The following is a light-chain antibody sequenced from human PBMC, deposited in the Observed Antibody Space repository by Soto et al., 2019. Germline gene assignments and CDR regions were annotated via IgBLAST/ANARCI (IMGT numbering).Light chain of an antibody. J-gene: IGLJ1*01. CDR3: QSYDTSLTGSYV. V-gene: IGLV1-40*01. Sequence: QSALTQPPSVSGAPGQRVTISCTGSSSDIGAGYDVHWYQQLPGTAPKLLIYGNNNRPSGVPDRFSGSKSGTSASLAITGLQAEDEADYYCQSYDTSLTGSYVFGTGTQLTV. CDR2: GNN. CDR1: SSDIGAGYD.